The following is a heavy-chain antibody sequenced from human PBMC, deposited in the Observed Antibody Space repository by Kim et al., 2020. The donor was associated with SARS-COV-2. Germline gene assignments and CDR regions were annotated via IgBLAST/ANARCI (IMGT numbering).Heavy chain of an antibody. Sequence: SETLSLTCTVSGGSISSYYWSWIRQPPGKGLEWIGYIYYSGSTNYNPSLKSRVTISVDTSKNQFSLKLSSVTAADTAVYYCARVSAPYYDFWSGYPFAYGMDVWGQGTTVTVSS. CDR3: ARVSAPYYDFWSGYPFAYGMDV. V-gene: IGHV4-59*01. J-gene: IGHJ6*02. CDR2: IYYSGST. D-gene: IGHD3-3*01. CDR1: GGSISSYY.